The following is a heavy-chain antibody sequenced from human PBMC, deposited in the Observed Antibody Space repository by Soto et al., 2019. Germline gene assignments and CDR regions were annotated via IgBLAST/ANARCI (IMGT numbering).Heavy chain of an antibody. Sequence: QVQLVESGGGLVKPGGSLRLSCAASGFTFSVYYMTWIRQAPGRGLAWISYLSNTGSPIYYAESVKGRFTISRDNAKNSLYLQMNSLRADDPAVYYCARDRGIRGGFDPWGQGTLVTVSS. CDR3: ARDRGIRGGFDP. V-gene: IGHV3-11*01. J-gene: IGHJ5*02. CDR2: LSNTGSPI. CDR1: GFTFSVYY. D-gene: IGHD2-15*01.